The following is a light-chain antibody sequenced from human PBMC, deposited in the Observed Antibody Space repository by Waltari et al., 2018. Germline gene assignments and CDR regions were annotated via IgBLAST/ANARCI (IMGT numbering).Light chain of an antibody. V-gene: IGKV1-39*01. J-gene: IGKJ1*01. CDR2: AAS. CDR3: QQYYSSPWT. CDR1: QSIATY. Sequence: DIQLTQSPSSLSASVGDRLTITCRATQSIATYLNWYQHKPGKAPELLISAASGLHGEVPSRFIGSGSGADFTLTISSLQPEDFATYYCQQYYSSPWTFGQGTKVEIK.